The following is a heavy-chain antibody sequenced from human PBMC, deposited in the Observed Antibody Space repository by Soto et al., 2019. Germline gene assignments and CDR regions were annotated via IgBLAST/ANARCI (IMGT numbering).Heavy chain of an antibody. CDR1: GFTFSNAW. CDR3: ATGGYYPDY. D-gene: IGHD3-10*01. V-gene: IGHV3-15*01. CDR2: IKSKTHGGAT. J-gene: IGHJ4*02. Sequence: PGGSLRLSCAGSGFTFSNAWMNWVRQAPGKGLEWVGHIKSKTHGGATDYAAPVRGRFTISRDDSENTVFLQMSSLKTEDTAVYYCATGGYYPDYWGQGTMVTVYS.